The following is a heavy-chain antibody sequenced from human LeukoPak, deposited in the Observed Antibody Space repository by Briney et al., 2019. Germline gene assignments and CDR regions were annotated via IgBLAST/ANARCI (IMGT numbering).Heavy chain of an antibody. J-gene: IGHJ4*02. D-gene: IGHD1-26*01. V-gene: IGHV3-23*01. CDR1: GFTFSSYA. Sequence: GGSLRLSCAASGFTFSSYAVSWVRQAPGKGLEWVSAISGSGGSTYNADSVKGRFTISRDNSKNTLYLQMNSLRAEDTAVYYCAKDKSSGSYSDYWGQGTLVTVSS. CDR2: ISGSGGST. CDR3: AKDKSSGSYSDY.